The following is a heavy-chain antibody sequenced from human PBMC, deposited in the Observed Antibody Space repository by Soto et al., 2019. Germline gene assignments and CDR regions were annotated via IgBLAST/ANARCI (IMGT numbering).Heavy chain of an antibody. CDR1: GGSISPYY. CDR2: ISYSGST. CDR3: ARDVGLQDHTGYPDFCSANNNWLDS. V-gene: IGHV4-59*01. D-gene: IGHD3-3*01. Sequence: SETLSLTCTVSGGSISPYYWSWIRQPPGKVLEWIGYISYSGSTNYNPSLKSRVTISVDTSKNQFSLKLSSVTAADTAVYYCARDVGLQDHTGYPDFCSANNNWLDSCDQGTLITVSS. J-gene: IGHJ5*01.